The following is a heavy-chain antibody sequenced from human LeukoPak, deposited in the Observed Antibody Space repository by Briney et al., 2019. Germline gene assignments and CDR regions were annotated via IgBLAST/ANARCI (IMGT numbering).Heavy chain of an antibody. D-gene: IGHD3-10*01. Sequence: SETLSLTCAVYGGSFSGYYWSWIRQPPGKGLEWIGEINHSGSTNYNPSLKSRVTISVDTSKNQFSLKLSSVTAADTAVYYCARGRSGREAAPGEYFDYWGQGTLVTVSS. CDR3: ARGRSGREAAPGEYFDY. V-gene: IGHV4-34*01. CDR1: GGSFSGYY. J-gene: IGHJ4*02. CDR2: INHSGST.